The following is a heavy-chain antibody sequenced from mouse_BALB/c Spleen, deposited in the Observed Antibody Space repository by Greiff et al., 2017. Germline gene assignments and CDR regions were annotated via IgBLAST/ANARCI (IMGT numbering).Heavy chain of an antibody. CDR3: ARGGDYDWYFDV. Sequence: EVHLVESGGGLVKPGGSLKLSCAASGFTFSSYAMSWVRQTPEKRLEWVASISSGGSTYYPDSVKGRFTISRDNARNILYLQMSSLRSEDTAMYYCARGGDYDWYFDVWGAGTTVTVSS. CDR1: GFTFSSYA. D-gene: IGHD2-4*01. V-gene: IGHV5-6-5*01. J-gene: IGHJ1*01. CDR2: ISSGGST.